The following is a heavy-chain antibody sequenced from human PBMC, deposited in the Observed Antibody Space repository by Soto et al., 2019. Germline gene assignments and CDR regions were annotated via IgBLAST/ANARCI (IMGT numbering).Heavy chain of an antibody. J-gene: IGHJ6*02. CDR3: ASFFGSGWNLQYYYYGMDV. CDR1: GFTFSSYS. Sequence: EVQLVESGGGLVKPGGSLRLSRAASGFTFSSYSMNWVRQAPGKGLEWVSSISSSSSYIYYADSVKGRFTISRDNAKNSLYLQMNSLRAEDTAVYYCASFFGSGWNLQYYYYGMDVWGQGTTVTVSS. D-gene: IGHD6-19*01. V-gene: IGHV3-21*01. CDR2: ISSSSSYI.